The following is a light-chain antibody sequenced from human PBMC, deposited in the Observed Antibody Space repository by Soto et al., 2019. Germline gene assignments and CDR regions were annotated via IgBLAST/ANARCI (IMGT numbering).Light chain of an antibody. CDR2: EVS. CDR1: ISDVGGYNY. J-gene: IGLJ1*01. V-gene: IGLV2-14*01. Sequence: QSVLTQPASVSGSPGQSITISCTGTISDVGGYNYVSWYQQHPGKAPKLMSYEVSNRPSGVSNRFSGAKSGNTASLTISGLQAEDEADYYCSSYTSSSTYVFGTGTQLTVL. CDR3: SSYTSSSTYV.